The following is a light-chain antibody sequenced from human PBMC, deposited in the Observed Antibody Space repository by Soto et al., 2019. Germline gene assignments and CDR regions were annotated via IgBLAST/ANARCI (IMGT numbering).Light chain of an antibody. J-gene: IGKJ2*01. CDR3: QQFSSSSYT. CDR2: SAS. Sequence: DIVVTQSPGALSLSPGDRATLSCRASQSVSSSYLAWYQQKPGQPPRLLIYSASSRDTGIPDRFSGSGSGTDFTLTISRLEPEDFAVYYCQQFSSSSYTFGQGTKLEIK. V-gene: IGKV3-20*01. CDR1: QSVSSSY.